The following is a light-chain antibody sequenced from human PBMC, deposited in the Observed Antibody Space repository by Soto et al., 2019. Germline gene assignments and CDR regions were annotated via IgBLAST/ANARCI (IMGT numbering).Light chain of an antibody. CDR3: QQSGSSPPKYT. Sequence: EIVLTQSPGTLSLSPGERATLSCRARQSVRSSYLAWYQQKPGQAPRLLLYDASSRATGIPDRFSGSGSGTDFTLTISRLEPEDVAVYYCQQSGSSPPKYTFGQGTNLEIK. CDR2: DAS. CDR1: QSVRSSY. V-gene: IGKV3-20*01. J-gene: IGKJ2*01.